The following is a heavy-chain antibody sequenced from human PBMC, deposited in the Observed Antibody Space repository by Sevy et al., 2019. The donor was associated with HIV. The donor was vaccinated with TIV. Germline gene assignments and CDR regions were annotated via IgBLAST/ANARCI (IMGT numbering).Heavy chain of an antibody. CDR1: GYTFTSYY. V-gene: IGHV1-46*01. CDR3: AGGVITAYARLTEGGVFDY. CDR2: INPSGGST. J-gene: IGHJ4*02. Sequence: ASVKVSCKASGYTFTSYYMHWVRQAPGQGLEWMGIINPSGGSTSFAQKFQGRVTLTRDTSTSTVYMELSSLRSEDTAVYYGAGGVITAYARLTEGGVFDYWGQGTLVTVSS. D-gene: IGHD2-8*01.